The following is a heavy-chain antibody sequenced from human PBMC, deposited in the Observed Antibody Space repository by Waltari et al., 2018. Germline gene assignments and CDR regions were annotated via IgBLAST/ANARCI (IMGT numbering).Heavy chain of an antibody. CDR3: AKTKRSDFSSSYYFDY. Sequence: EVQLLESGGGLVQPGGSLRVSCTASGLNVRSYAMSWLRQAPGKGLEWVSTISGSGGSTHYTDSVKGRFTISRDTSKNMLYLQMNSLRAEDTAVYYCAKTKRSDFSSSYYFDYWGQGTLVTVSS. CDR1: GLNVRSYA. CDR2: ISGSGGST. J-gene: IGHJ4*02. V-gene: IGHV3-23*01. D-gene: IGHD6-13*01.